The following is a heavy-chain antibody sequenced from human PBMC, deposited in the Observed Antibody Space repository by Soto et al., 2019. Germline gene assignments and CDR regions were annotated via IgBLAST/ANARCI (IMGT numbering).Heavy chain of an antibody. V-gene: IGHV4-30-4*01. CDR2: IYYSGST. Sequence: SETLSLTCTVSGGSISSGDYYWRWIRQPPGKGLEWIGYIYYSGSTYYNPSLKSRVTISVDTSKNQSSLKLSSVTAADTAVYYCARGSGSYRSIYYYYMDVWGKGTTVT. CDR1: GGSISSGDYY. D-gene: IGHD1-26*01. J-gene: IGHJ6*03. CDR3: ARGSGSYRSIYYYYMDV.